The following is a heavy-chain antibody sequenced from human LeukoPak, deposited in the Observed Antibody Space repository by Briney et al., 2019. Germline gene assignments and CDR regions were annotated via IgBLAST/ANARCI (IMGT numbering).Heavy chain of an antibody. V-gene: IGHV3-33*01. D-gene: IGHD6-19*01. J-gene: IGHJ4*02. CDR2: IWSDGRNK. Sequence: GGSLRLSCAASGFTFSSYDMHWVRQAPDKGLEWVAVIWSDGRNKHDADSVKGRFTISRDNSKNTLYLQMNSLRAEDTAVYYCARDQEQWLEYYFDYWGQGTLVTVSS. CDR3: ARDQEQWLEYYFDY. CDR1: GFTFSSYD.